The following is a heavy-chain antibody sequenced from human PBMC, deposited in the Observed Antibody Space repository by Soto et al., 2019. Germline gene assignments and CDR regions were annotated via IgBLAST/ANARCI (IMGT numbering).Heavy chain of an antibody. D-gene: IGHD2-15*01. J-gene: IGHJ6*02. CDR3: ARSCSGGSCYSGGWEAYYYYGMDV. CDR2: IYPGDSDT. Sequence: GESLKISCKGSGYIFTSYWIGWVRQMPGKGLEWMGIIYPGDSDTNYSPSFQGHVTISADKSISTAYLQWSSLKASDTAMYYCARSCSGGSCYSGGWEAYYYYGMDVWGQGTTVTVSS. V-gene: IGHV5-51*01. CDR1: GYIFTSYW.